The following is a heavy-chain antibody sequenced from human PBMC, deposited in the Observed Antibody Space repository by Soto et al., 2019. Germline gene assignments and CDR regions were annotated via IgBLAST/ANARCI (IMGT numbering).Heavy chain of an antibody. CDR2: ISGSGGSS. D-gene: IGHD3-22*01. CDR3: AKGGSYYYDSSGYYAN. CDR1: GFTFTSYA. Sequence: GGSLRLSCAASGFTFTSYAMSWVRQAPGKGLEWVSAISGSGGSSYYADSVKGRFTISSDNSKNTLFLQMNSLRAEDTAIYYCAKGGSYYYDSSGYYANWGQGTLVTVSS. J-gene: IGHJ4*02. V-gene: IGHV3-23*01.